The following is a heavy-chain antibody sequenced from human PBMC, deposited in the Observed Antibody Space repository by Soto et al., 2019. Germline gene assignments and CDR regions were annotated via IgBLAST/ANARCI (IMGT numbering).Heavy chain of an antibody. CDR2: IYYSGSA. CDR1: GGSISSGDYY. V-gene: IGHV4-30-4*01. CDR3: AREQGYGFDY. Sequence: SETLSLTCTVSGGSISSGDYYWSWIRQPPGKGLEWIGYIYYSGSAYYNPSLKSRVTISVDTSKNQFSLKLSSVTAADTAVHYCAREQGYGFDYWGQGTLVTVSS. D-gene: IGHD5-18*01. J-gene: IGHJ4*02.